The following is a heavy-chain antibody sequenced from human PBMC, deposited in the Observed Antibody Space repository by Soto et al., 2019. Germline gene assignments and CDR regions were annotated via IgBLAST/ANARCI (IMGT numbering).Heavy chain of an antibody. CDR3: ARVGSRPYYMNGSFDY. J-gene: IGHJ4*02. CDR2: IYYSGST. Sequence: SETLSLTCTVSGGSISSSSYYWGWIRQAPGKGLEWIGSIYYSGSTYYNPSLKSRVTISVDTSKNQFSLKLSSVTAADTAVYYCARVGSRPYYMNGSFDYWGQGTLVTVSS. CDR1: GGSISSSSYY. D-gene: IGHD3-22*01. V-gene: IGHV4-39*01.